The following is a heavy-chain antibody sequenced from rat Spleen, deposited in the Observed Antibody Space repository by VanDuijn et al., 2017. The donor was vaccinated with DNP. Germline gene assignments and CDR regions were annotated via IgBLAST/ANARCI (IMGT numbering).Heavy chain of an antibody. J-gene: IGHJ2*01. V-gene: IGHV5-22*01. CDR1: GFTFSDYY. CDR2: ISFDGGDS. Sequence: EVQLVESGGGLVQPGRSLKLSCVASGFTFSDYYMAWVRQAPTRGLEWVAYISFDGGDSYYADSVKGRFSISRDNAKSTLYLQMNSLRSEDMATYYCARYYSGFNFFDYWGQGVMVTVSS. D-gene: IGHD4-3*01. CDR3: ARYYSGFNFFDY.